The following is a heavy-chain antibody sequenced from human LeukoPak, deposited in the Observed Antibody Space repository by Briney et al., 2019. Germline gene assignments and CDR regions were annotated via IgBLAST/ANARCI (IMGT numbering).Heavy chain of an antibody. V-gene: IGHV1-2*02. Sequence: ASVKVSCKASGYTFTGYYMHWVRQAPGQGLERMGWINPHSGGTNSEQNFQGRVTMSRDTSISTVYMELSRLRSDDTALYYCAREGVIGDGYNFFDYWGQGTLVTVSS. J-gene: IGHJ4*02. D-gene: IGHD5-24*01. CDR1: GYTFTGYY. CDR2: INPHSGGT. CDR3: AREGVIGDGYNFFDY.